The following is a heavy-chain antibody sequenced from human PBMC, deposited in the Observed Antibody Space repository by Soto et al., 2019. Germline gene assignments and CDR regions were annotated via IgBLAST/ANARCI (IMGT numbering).Heavy chain of an antibody. CDR2: ISDDGTNK. V-gene: IGHV3-30*03. CDR1: GFTLSNYG. Sequence: PGGSLRLSCAVYGFTLSNYGIHWVRQAPGKGLEWVTLISDDGTNKYFLDSVKGRFTISRDNSRNMVYLQMNRLRVEDTAAYYCARDYLGSSKVFDSCGQGTLVTVSS. J-gene: IGHJ3*01. CDR3: ARDYLGSSKVFDS. D-gene: IGHD2-2*01.